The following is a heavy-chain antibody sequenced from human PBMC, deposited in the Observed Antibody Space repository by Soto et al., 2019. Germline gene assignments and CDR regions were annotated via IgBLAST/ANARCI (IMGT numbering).Heavy chain of an antibody. V-gene: IGHV3-23*01. CDR3: AKDKYTDSVRKVWFFDY. D-gene: IGHD2-15*01. Sequence: EVQLLESGGGLVKPGGSLRLSCAVSVFTFSKYAMSWVRLAPGKGLEWVSSISANGGITDYADSVKGRFTISRDNFQNILSLQMDSLRGDDTALYFCAKDKYTDSVRKVWFFDYWGRGTLVTVSS. CDR2: ISANGGIT. J-gene: IGHJ2*01. CDR1: VFTFSKYA.